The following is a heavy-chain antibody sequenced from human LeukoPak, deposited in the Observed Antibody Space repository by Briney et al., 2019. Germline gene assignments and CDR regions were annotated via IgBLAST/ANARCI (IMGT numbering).Heavy chain of an antibody. V-gene: IGHV1-69*04. CDR1: GGTFSSYA. CDR3: ARDPADYGGNSGY. CDR2: IIPILGIA. Sequence: SVKVSCKASGGTFSSYAISWVRQAPGQWLEWMGRIIPILGIANYAQKFQGRVTITADKSTSTAYMELSSLRSEDTAVYYCARDPADYGGNSGYWGQGTLVTVSS. D-gene: IGHD4-23*01. J-gene: IGHJ4*02.